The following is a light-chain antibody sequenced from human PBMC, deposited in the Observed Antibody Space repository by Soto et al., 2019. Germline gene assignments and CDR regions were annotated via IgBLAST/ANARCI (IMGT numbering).Light chain of an antibody. CDR1: QSISGS. CDR2: EAS. V-gene: IGKV1-5*03. Sequence: DIQMTQSPSTLSASVGDRVTITCRASQSISGSLAWYQQKPGKAPKLLIYEASNLTSGVPSRFSGSGSGTEYTLTISSLQPDDSESYYCQQYNGYWTFGQGTRVEIK. J-gene: IGKJ1*01. CDR3: QQYNGYWT.